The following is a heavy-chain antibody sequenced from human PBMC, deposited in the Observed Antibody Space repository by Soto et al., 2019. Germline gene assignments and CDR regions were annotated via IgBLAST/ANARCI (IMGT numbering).Heavy chain of an antibody. D-gene: IGHD2-15*01. J-gene: IGHJ4*02. CDR1: GCTFTGYY. CDR2: INPNSGGT. Sequence: ASVKVSCKASGCTFTGYYMHWVRQAPGQGLEWMGWINPNSGGTNYAQKFQGWVTMTRDTSISTAYMELSRLRSDDTAVYYCARGNLGVAATFDYWGQGTLVTVSS. V-gene: IGHV1-2*04. CDR3: ARGNLGVAATFDY.